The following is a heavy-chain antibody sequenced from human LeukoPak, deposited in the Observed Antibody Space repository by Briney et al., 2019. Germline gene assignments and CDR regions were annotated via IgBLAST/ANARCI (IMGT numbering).Heavy chain of an antibody. CDR1: GFTFSSYA. V-gene: IGHV3-23*01. Sequence: PGGSLRLSCAASGFTFSSYAMSWVRQAPGKGLEWVSAISGSGGSTYYADSVKGRFTISRDNSKNTLYLQMNSLRAEDTAVYYCATSPLTGGGYYYDSSGYYSGLAYGGQGTLVTVSS. CDR3: ATSPLTGGGYYYDSSGYYSGLAY. CDR2: ISGSGGST. D-gene: IGHD3-22*01. J-gene: IGHJ4*02.